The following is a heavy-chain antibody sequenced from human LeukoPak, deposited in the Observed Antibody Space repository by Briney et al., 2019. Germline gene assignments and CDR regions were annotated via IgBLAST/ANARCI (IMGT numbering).Heavy chain of an antibody. CDR3: ARGALSSIAAYYYYYYYMDV. Sequence: GGSLRLSCAASGFTFSSYGMHWVRQAPGKGLDWVAFIRYNENNKYYADSVRGRFTISRDNSKNTLYLQMNSLRAEDTAVYYCARGALSSIAAYYYYYYYMDVWGKGTTVTVSS. V-gene: IGHV3-30*02. CDR1: GFTFSSYG. CDR2: IRYNENNK. D-gene: IGHD6-6*01. J-gene: IGHJ6*03.